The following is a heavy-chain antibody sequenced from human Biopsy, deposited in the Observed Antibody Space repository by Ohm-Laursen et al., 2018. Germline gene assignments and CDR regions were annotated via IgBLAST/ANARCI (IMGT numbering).Heavy chain of an antibody. CDR2: IISMVGTP. V-gene: IGHV1-69*04. J-gene: IGHJ6*01. CDR1: GGTFNNYG. CDR3: ARDKTVLNYYFASDV. D-gene: IGHD2/OR15-2a*01. Sequence: SSVKVSCKASGGTFNNYGITWVRQAPGQGLEWVGRIISMVGTPKYAQKFQGRATITVDKSTSTAYLDLSSLKSEDTAVYYCARDKTVLNYYFASDVWGQGTMVTVSS.